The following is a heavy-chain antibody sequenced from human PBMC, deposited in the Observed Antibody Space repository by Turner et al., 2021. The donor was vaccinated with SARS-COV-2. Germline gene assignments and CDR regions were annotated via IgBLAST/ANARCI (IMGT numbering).Heavy chain of an antibody. CDR2: IRGTTTTK. V-gene: IGHV3-48*01. CDR1: GFTLSTYS. D-gene: IGHD3-3*01. Sequence: EVQLVESGGGLVQPGGSPRPSRAASGFTLSTYSMSWVRQARGKGPEWVSNIRGTTTTKNYADTVKGRFTITRDNDKNSIYLQMNNMRAEDTAMYYCAREHYDYWSGYFYWGQGTLVTVSS. CDR3: AREHYDYWSGYFY. J-gene: IGHJ4*02.